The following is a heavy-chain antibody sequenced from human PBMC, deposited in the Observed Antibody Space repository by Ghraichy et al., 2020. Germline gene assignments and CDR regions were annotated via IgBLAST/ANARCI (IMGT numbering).Heavy chain of an antibody. CDR2: ISYDGSNK. CDR1: GFTFSSYG. V-gene: IGHV3-30*18. CDR3: AKGRSTSCYRCYGMDV. D-gene: IGHD2-2*01. J-gene: IGHJ6*02. Sequence: GGSLRLSCAASGFTFSSYGMHWVRQAPGKGLEWVAVISYDGSNKYYADSVKGRFTISRDNSKNTLYLQMNSLRAEDTAVYYCAKGRSTSCYRCYGMDVWGQGTTVTVSS.